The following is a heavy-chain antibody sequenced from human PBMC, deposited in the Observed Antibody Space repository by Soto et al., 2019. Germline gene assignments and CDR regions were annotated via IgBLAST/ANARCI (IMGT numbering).Heavy chain of an antibody. CDR3: ARGRGSSYQHQTYYMDV. J-gene: IGHJ6*03. CDR2: INHSGST. Sequence: SETLSLTCAVYGGSFSGYYWSWIRQPPGKGLEWIGEINHSGSTNYNPSLKSRVTISAHASKNQFSLRLSSVTAADTAVYYCARGRGSSYQHQTYYMDVWGKGTTVTVSS. V-gene: IGHV4-34*01. CDR1: GGSFSGYY. D-gene: IGHD5-18*01.